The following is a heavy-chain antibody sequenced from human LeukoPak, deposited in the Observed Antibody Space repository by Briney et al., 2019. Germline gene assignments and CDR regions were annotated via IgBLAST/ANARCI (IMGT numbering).Heavy chain of an antibody. J-gene: IGHJ4*02. V-gene: IGHV3-48*04. CDR2: ISSSSSTI. D-gene: IGHD3-10*01. CDR3: AAMVRGVTIDY. Sequence: GSLRLSCAASGFTFSSYSMNWVRQAPGKGLEWVSYISSSSSTIYYADSVKGRFTISRDNAKNSLYLQMNSLRAEDTAVYYCAAMVRGVTIDYWGQGTLVTVSS. CDR1: GFTFSSYS.